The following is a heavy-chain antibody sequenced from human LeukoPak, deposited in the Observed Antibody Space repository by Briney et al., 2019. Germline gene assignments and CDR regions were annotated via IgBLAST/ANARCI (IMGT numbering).Heavy chain of an antibody. V-gene: IGHV1-69*13. CDR1: GYTFTSYG. D-gene: IGHD3-22*01. Sequence: SVKVSCKASGYTFTSYGISWVRQAPGQGLEWMGGIIPIFGTANYAQKFQGRATITADESTSTAYMELSSLRSEDTAVYYCARANYDSSGGDYWGQGTLVTVSS. CDR2: IIPIFGTA. CDR3: ARANYDSSGGDY. J-gene: IGHJ4*02.